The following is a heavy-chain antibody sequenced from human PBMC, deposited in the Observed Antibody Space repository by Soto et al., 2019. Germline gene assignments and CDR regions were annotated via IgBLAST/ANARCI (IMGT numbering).Heavy chain of an antibody. Sequence: SETLSLTCTVSGGSISSYYWSWIRQPPGKGLEWIGYIYYNGSTNYNPSLKSRVTISVDTSKNQFSLKLSSVTAADTAVYYCARDSDGYTDYRGQGTLVTVSS. CDR1: GGSISSYY. J-gene: IGHJ4*02. D-gene: IGHD5-12*01. CDR3: ARDSDGYTDY. CDR2: IYYNGST. V-gene: IGHV4-59*01.